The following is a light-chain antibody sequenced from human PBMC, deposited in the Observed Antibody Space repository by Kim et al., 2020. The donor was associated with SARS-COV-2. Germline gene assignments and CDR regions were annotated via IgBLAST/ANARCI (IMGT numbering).Light chain of an antibody. CDR2: YDR. Sequence: APGKPARITRGGNTIASKTVHWYQHWPGQLPVLVVYYDRDRPSGIPERFSGSNSGNTATLTISRVESWDEADYYCQVGDSTNDHPVFGGGTQLTFL. CDR1: TIASKT. CDR3: QVGDSTNDHPV. J-gene: IGLJ2*01. V-gene: IGLV3-21*03.